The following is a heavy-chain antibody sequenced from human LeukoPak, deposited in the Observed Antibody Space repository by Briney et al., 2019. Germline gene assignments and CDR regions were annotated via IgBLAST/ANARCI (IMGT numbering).Heavy chain of an antibody. D-gene: IGHD2-15*01. CDR1: GFTFSSYW. CDR2: INSDGSST. V-gene: IGHV3-74*01. Sequence: PGGSLRLFCAASGFTFSSYWMHWVRGARGKGVVWVSRINSDGSSTSYADSVKGRFTISRDNAKNTLYLQMNSLRAEDTAVYYCARDGYCSGGSCNLHQEYFQHWGQGTLVTVSS. CDR3: ARDGYCSGGSCNLHQEYFQH. J-gene: IGHJ1*01.